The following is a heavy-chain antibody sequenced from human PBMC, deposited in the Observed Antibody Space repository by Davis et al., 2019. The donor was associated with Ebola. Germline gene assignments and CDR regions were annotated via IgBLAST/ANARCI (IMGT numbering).Heavy chain of an antibody. CDR1: GGTFSSYA. CDR3: ARGDNRNDGGLDP. J-gene: IGHJ5*02. V-gene: IGHV1-69*13. D-gene: IGHD1-1*01. Sequence: SVKVSCKASGGTFSSYAISWLRQAPGQGLEWMGGIIPIFGTANYAQKFQVRVTITADESTSTAYMELSSLRSEDTAVYYCARGDNRNDGGLDPWGQGTLVTVSS. CDR2: IIPIFGTA.